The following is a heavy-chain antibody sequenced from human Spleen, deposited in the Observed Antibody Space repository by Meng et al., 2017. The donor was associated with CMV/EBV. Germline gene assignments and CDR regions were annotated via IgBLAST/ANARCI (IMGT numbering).Heavy chain of an antibody. Sequence: GESLKISCAASGFTFSSYWMSWVRQAPGKGLEWVANIKQDGSEKYYVDSVKGRFTISRDNVKSSVFLQMNSLRAEDTAVYYCTRAISSLFVEYWGQGTLVTVSS. CDR2: IKQDGSEK. J-gene: IGHJ4*02. CDR1: GFTFSSYW. CDR3: TRAISSLFVEY. V-gene: IGHV3-7*01. D-gene: IGHD3-3*01.